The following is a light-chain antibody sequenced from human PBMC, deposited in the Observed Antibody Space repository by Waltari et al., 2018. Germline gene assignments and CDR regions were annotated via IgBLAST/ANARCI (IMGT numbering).Light chain of an antibody. CDR2: QDN. V-gene: IGLV3-1*01. CDR1: NLGNRY. J-gene: IGLJ2*01. Sequence: SYELTQPPSVSVSPGQTASITCSGDNLGNRYVSWYKQAPGHSPILVIYQDNKRPDGIPERFSGSNSGNTATLTISVTQAVDEADYSCQAWDSSSTVVFGGGTKLTVL. CDR3: QAWDSSSTVV.